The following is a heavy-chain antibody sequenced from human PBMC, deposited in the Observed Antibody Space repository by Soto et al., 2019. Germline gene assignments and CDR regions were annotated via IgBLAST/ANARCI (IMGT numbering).Heavy chain of an antibody. Sequence: VQLLESGGGLVQPGGSLRLSCAASGFTFSTFGMNWVLQAPGKGLEWVSVISDSGGTTFHADSVKGRFTISRDNSKNTLYLQMNSLSPEDTAVYYCAKAARTTTLYNFDFWGQGTLVTVSS. CDR1: GFTFSTFG. D-gene: IGHD1-1*01. J-gene: IGHJ4*02. V-gene: IGHV3-23*01. CDR3: AKAARTTTLYNFDF. CDR2: ISDSGGTT.